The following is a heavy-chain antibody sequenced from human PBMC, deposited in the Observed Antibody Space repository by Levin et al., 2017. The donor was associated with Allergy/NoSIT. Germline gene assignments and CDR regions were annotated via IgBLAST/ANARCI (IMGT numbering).Heavy chain of an antibody. V-gene: IGHV1-46*01. CDR2: IIPSGGST. Sequence: GESLKISCKASGYTFTSFYMHWVRQAPGQGLEWMGIIIPSGGSTSYAQEFQGRVTMTRDTSTSTVYLELSSLRSDDTAVDYCARGSTSSSWYDYWGQGTLVTVSS. CDR1: GYTFTSFY. J-gene: IGHJ4*02. CDR3: ARGSTSSSWYDY. D-gene: IGHD6-13*01.